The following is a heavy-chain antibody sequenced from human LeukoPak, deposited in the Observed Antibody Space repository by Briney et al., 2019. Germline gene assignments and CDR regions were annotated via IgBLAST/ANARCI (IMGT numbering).Heavy chain of an antibody. CDR2: TYTSGST. CDR1: DGTSINYG. D-gene: IGHD3-16*01. J-gene: IGHJ4*02. V-gene: IGHV4-4*07. CDR3: ARGGEGFGVTSYFDY. Sequence: PGALAHTCTVADGTSINYGGSWIRQPAAKGLDWIERTYTSGSTNYNPSLKSRVTMSVDTSKNWFSLKLSSVTDEDTDVYYCARGGEGFGVTSYFDYWGQGTLVTVSS.